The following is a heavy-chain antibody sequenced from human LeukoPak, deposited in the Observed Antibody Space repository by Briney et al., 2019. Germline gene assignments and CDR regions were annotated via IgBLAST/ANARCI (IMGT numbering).Heavy chain of an antibody. J-gene: IGHJ4*02. CDR3: ARAWADSSSSGEYYFDY. D-gene: IGHD6-6*01. V-gene: IGHV4-30-4*01. Sequence: SETLSLTCTVSGGSISSGDYYWSWIRQPPGKGLEWIGYIYYSGSTYYNPSLKSRVTISVDTSKNQLSLKLSSVTAADTDVYYCARAWADSSSSGEYYFDYWGQGNLVTVSS. CDR2: IYYSGST. CDR1: GGSISSGDYY.